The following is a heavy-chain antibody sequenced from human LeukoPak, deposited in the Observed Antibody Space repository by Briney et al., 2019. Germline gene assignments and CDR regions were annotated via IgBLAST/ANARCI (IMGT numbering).Heavy chain of an antibody. D-gene: IGHD6-6*01. CDR1: GFTFSSYG. Sequence: GGSLRLSCAASGFTFSSYGMHWVRQAPGKGLEWVAFIRYDGSNKYYADSVKGRFTISRDNSKNTLYLQMNSLRAEDTAVYYCAKVVEQLVRVVGPDYWGQGTLVTVSS. CDR3: AKVVEQLVRVVGPDY. CDR2: IRYDGSNK. V-gene: IGHV3-30*02. J-gene: IGHJ4*02.